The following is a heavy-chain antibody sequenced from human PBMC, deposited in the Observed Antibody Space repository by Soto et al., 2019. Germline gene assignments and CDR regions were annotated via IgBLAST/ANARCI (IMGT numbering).Heavy chain of an antibody. J-gene: IGHJ5*02. D-gene: IGHD2-2*01. Sequence: QVQLQESGPGLVKPSQTLSLTCTVSGGSISSGDYYWSWIRQPPGKGLEWIGYIYYSGSTYYNPCVRSRVTISVDRSKDQFSVKVSSVTAAGTGVYYCARSVVPAANYNWLDPWGQGTLVTVSS. CDR2: IYYSGST. CDR1: GGSISSGDYY. CDR3: ARSVVPAANYNWLDP. V-gene: IGHV4-30-4*01.